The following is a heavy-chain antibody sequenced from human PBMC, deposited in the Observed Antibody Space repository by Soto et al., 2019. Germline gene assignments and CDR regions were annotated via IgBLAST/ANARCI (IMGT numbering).Heavy chain of an antibody. CDR1: GFTFGDYA. CDR2: IRSKAYGGTT. D-gene: IGHD3-3*01. Sequence: HPGGSLRLSCTASGFTFGDYAMSWFRQAPGKGLEWVGFIRSKAYGGTTEYAASVKGRFTISRDDSKSIAYLQMNSLKTEDTAVYYCTRGDNYDFWSGYTPKYYFDYWGQGTLVTVSS. J-gene: IGHJ4*02. V-gene: IGHV3-49*03. CDR3: TRGDNYDFWSGYTPKYYFDY.